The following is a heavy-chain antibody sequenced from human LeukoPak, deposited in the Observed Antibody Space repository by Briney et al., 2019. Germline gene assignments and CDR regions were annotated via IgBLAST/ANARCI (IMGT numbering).Heavy chain of an antibody. CDR2: IYYSGST. V-gene: IGHV4-61*10. J-gene: IGHJ4*02. D-gene: IGHD2-15*01. CDR3: ARVSFPVVVDY. Sequence: PSETLSLTCTVSDDSITSPNYYWSWVRQPAGKGLEWIGYIYYSGSTNYNPSLKSRVTISVDTSKNQFSLKLSSVTAADTAVYYCARVSFPVVVDYWGQGTLVTVSS. CDR1: DDSITSPNYY.